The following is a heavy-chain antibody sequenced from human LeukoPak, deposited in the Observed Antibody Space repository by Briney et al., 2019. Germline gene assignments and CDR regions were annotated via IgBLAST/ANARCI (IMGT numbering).Heavy chain of an antibody. CDR1: GFTFSSYA. D-gene: IGHD2-8*01. CDR3: AKDRSCTNDICHGDFDY. V-gene: IGHV3-23*01. CDR2: ISGSGGST. J-gene: IGHJ4*02. Sequence: PGGSLRLSCAASGFTFSSYAVSWVRQAPGKGLEWVSRISGSGGSTYSADSVKSRFTISRDNSKNTLYLQMNSLRAEDTALYYCAKDRSCTNDICHGDFDYWGQGTLVTVSS.